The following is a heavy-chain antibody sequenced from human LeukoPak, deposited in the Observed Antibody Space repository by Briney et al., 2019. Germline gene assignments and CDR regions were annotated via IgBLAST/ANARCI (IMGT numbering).Heavy chain of an antibody. CDR1: GGSLSSSSYY. D-gene: IGHD2-2*02. CDR3: ARDLDQPLLYAFDP. Sequence: SETLSLTCTVSGGSLSSSSYYWGWVRQPPGKGLEWIGSIYYSGSTYYNPSLKSRVTISVDTSKNQFSLKLSSVTAADTAVYYCARDLDQPLLYAFDPWGQGTLVTVSS. V-gene: IGHV4-39*07. J-gene: IGHJ5*02. CDR2: IYYSGST.